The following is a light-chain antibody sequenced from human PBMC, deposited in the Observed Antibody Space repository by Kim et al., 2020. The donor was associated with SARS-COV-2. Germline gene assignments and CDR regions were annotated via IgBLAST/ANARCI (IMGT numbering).Light chain of an antibody. Sequence: GSPGQTASITFSGDKLGDKYACWYQQKPGQSPVLVIYQDTKRPSGIPERFSGSNSGSTATLTISGTQTMDEADYYCQAWASNTVVFGGGTQLTVL. CDR2: QDT. J-gene: IGLJ2*01. CDR1: KLGDKY. CDR3: QAWASNTVV. V-gene: IGLV3-1*01.